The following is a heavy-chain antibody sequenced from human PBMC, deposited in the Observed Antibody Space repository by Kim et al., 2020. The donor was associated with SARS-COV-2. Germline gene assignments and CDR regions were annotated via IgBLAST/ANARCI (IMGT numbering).Heavy chain of an antibody. D-gene: IGHD6-13*01. J-gene: IGHJ2*01. Sequence: GGSLRLSFAASGFTFSSYDMYWVRQATGKGLEWVSAIGTAGDPYYPGSVKGRFTISRENAKNSLYLQMNSLRAGDTAMYYCARSHSSSWHSNWYFDLWGRGTLVTVSS. CDR1: GFTFSSYD. CDR2: IGTAGDP. V-gene: IGHV3-13*05. CDR3: ARSHSSSWHSNWYFDL.